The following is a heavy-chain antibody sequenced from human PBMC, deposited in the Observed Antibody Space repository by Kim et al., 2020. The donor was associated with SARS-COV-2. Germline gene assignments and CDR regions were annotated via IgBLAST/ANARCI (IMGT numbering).Heavy chain of an antibody. Sequence: SETLSLTCAVYGGSFSGYYWSWIRQPPGKGLEWIGEINHSGSTNYNPSLKSRVTISVDTSKNQFSLKLSSVTAAETAVYYCARGRVVPAAMSYYFAYLGPWTLVTVS. J-gene: IGHJ4*02. CDR1: GGSFSGYY. V-gene: IGHV4-34*01. CDR3: ARGRVVPAAMSYYFAY. CDR2: INHSGST. D-gene: IGHD2-2*01.